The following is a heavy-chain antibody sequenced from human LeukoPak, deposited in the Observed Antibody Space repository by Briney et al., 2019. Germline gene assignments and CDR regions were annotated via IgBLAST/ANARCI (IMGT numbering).Heavy chain of an antibody. CDR3: ARENWYRFDP. J-gene: IGHJ5*02. CDR2: IQQDGSGE. CDR1: GFTVSSNY. D-gene: IGHD1-1*01. V-gene: IGHV3-7*01. Sequence: GGSLRLSCAASGFTVSSNYMSWVRQAPGKGLEWVAKIQQDGSGEEYVDSVKGRFTISRDNAKNSLYLQMNSLRVEDTGVYYCARENWYRFDPWGQGTLVTVFS.